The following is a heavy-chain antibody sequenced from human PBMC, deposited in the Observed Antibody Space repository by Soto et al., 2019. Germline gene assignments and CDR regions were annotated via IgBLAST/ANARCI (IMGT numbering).Heavy chain of an antibody. D-gene: IGHD6-13*01. J-gene: IGHJ5*02. CDR3: ARGAPNTSGWYRKDDWLDP. CDR1: GFTFNNYG. V-gene: IGHV3-33*01. Sequence: PGGSLRLSCTASGFTFNNYGMHWVRQAPGKGLEWVSLIWHDVTNKYYEDSVRGRFTISRDNSKNTLHLQMNSLRAEDTAVYYCARGAPNTSGWYRKDDWLDPWGQGTPVTVSS. CDR2: IWHDVTNK.